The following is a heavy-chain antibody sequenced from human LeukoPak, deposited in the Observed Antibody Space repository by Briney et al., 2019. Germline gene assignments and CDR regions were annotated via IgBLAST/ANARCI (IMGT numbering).Heavy chain of an antibody. CDR2: ISGYNGNT. CDR1: GYTFTSYG. Sequence: ASVKVSCKASGYTFTSYGISWVRQAPGQGLEWMGWISGYNGNTNYAQKLQGRVTMTTDTSTSTAYMELRSLRSDDTAVYYCARTSLDGYNFDYWGQGTLVTVSS. J-gene: IGHJ4*02. V-gene: IGHV1-18*01. D-gene: IGHD5-24*01. CDR3: ARTSLDGYNFDY.